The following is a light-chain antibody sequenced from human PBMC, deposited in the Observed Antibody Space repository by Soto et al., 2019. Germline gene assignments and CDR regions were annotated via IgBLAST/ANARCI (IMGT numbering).Light chain of an antibody. V-gene: IGKV1-5*03. J-gene: IGKJ4*01. Sequence: DIQMTQSPSTLSASVGDRVTITCRASQSINNWLAWYQQKPGKAPKFLIYKASNSESGVPSRFSGSGSGTEFTLTISSLQPDDFATYYCQQYNSYPVTFGGGTKVEI. CDR3: QQYNSYPVT. CDR2: KAS. CDR1: QSINNW.